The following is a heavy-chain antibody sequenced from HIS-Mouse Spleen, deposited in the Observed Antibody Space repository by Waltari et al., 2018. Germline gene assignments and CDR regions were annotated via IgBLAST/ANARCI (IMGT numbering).Heavy chain of an antibody. CDR3: ARLGYYDFWSGYYSGWFDP. V-gene: IGHV5-51*03. Sequence: EVQLVQSGAEVKKPGESLKISCKGSGYSFTSYWIGWVRQMPGNGLEWVGIIYPGDSDTRYSPSFQGQVTISADKSISTAYLQWSSLKASDTAMYYCARLGYYDFWSGYYSGWFDPWGQGTLVTVSS. CDR1: GYSFTSYW. D-gene: IGHD3-3*01. CDR2: IYPGDSDT. J-gene: IGHJ5*02.